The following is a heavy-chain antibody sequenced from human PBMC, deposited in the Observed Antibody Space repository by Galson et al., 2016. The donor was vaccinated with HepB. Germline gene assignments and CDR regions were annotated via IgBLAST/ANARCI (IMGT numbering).Heavy chain of an antibody. Sequence: PALVKPTQTLTLTCTFSGFSLSSSEMRVSWIRQPPGKALEWLARIDWDDDKFYSTSLKTRLTISKDTSKNQVVLTMTNMDPVDTATYYCARAPGYYDILTGDYTASYFDYWGQGTLVTVSS. CDR1: GFSLSSSEMR. V-gene: IGHV2-70*04. D-gene: IGHD3-9*01. CDR3: ARAPGYYDILTGDYTASYFDY. J-gene: IGHJ4*02. CDR2: IDWDDDK.